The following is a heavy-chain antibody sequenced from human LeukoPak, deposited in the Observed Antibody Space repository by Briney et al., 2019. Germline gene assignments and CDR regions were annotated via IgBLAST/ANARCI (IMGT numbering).Heavy chain of an antibody. CDR2: ISAYNGNT. J-gene: IGHJ4*02. Sequence: ASVKVSCKASGYTFTSYGISWVRQAPGQGLEWMGWISAYNGNTNYAQKLQGRVTMTTDTSTSTAYMELRSLRSDDTAIYYCAPTMASTIPLEAASFDYWGQGTLVTVSS. CDR1: GYTFTSYG. V-gene: IGHV1-18*01. D-gene: IGHD1-1*01. CDR3: APTMASTIPLEAASFDY.